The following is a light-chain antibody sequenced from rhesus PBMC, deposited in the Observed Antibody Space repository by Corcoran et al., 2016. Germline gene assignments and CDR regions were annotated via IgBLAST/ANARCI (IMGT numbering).Light chain of an antibody. CDR3: CSYTTSSTFI. V-gene: IGLV2S7*01. CDR2: GVS. J-gene: IGLJ1*01. CDR1: SSDIGGYNY. Sequence: QSAPTQPPSVSGSPGQSVTISCTGTSSDIGGYNYVSWYQQHPGKAPRLMFYGVSNRPSGVSDRFSGSKSGNTASLTISGLQAEDEADYYGCSYTTSSTFIFGAGTRLTVL.